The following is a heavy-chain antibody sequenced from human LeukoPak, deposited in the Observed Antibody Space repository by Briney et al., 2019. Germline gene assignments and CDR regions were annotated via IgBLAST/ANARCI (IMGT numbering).Heavy chain of an antibody. D-gene: IGHD4-17*01. Sequence: ASVKVSCKASGYTFTSYYMHWVRQAPGQGLEWMGIINPSGGSTSYAQKFQGRVTMTRDMSTSTVYMELSSLRSEDTAVYYCAREDYGDYFPGGYYFDYWGQGTLVTVSS. J-gene: IGHJ4*02. CDR2: INPSGGST. V-gene: IGHV1-46*01. CDR3: AREDYGDYFPGGYYFDY. CDR1: GYTFTSYY.